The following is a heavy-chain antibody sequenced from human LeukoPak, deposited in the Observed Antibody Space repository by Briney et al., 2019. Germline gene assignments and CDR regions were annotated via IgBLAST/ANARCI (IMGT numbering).Heavy chain of an antibody. CDR2: IWYDGSNK. J-gene: IGHJ6*03. CDR3: ALRFLEWGYMDV. Sequence: GGSLRLSCAASGFTFSSYGMHWVRQAPGKGLEWVAVIWYDGSNKYYADSVKGRFTISRDNSKNTLYLQMNSLRAEDTAVYYSALRFLEWGYMDVWGKGTTVTVSS. D-gene: IGHD3-3*01. V-gene: IGHV3-33*08. CDR1: GFTFSSYG.